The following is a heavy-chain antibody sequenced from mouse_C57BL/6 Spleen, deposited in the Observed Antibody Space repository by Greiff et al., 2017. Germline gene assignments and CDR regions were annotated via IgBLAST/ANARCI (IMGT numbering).Heavy chain of an antibody. CDR2: INPGSGGT. D-gene: IGHD3-1*01. Sequence: VQLQQSGAELVRPGTSVKVSCKASGYAFTNYLIEWVKQRPGQGLEWIGVINPGSGGTNYNEKFKGKATLTVDKSSSTAYMPLSSLTSDDSAVYFSAKSGGEWYLDVWGTGTTVTVSS. V-gene: IGHV1-54*01. J-gene: IGHJ1*03. CDR1: GYAFTNYL. CDR3: AKSGGEWYLDV.